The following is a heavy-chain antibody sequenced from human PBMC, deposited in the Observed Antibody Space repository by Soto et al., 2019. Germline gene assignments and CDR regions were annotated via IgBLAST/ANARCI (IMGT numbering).Heavy chain of an antibody. Sequence: EVQLVESGGGLVKPGGSLRLSCAASGFTFSNAWMNWVRQAPGKGLEWVGRIKSKTDGGTTDYAAPVKGRFTISRDDSKNTLYLQMNSLKTEDTAVYYCTTGNTVVRGANDYWCQGTLVTVSS. CDR2: IKSKTDGGTT. D-gene: IGHD3-10*01. J-gene: IGHJ4*02. CDR3: TTGNTVVRGANDY. CDR1: GFTFSNAW. V-gene: IGHV3-15*07.